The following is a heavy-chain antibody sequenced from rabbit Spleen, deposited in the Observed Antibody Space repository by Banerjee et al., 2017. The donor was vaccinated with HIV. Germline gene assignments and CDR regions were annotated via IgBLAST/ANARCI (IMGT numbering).Heavy chain of an antibody. J-gene: IGHJ6*01. V-gene: IGHV1S45*01. CDR3: ARDTSSSFSSYGMDL. CDR2: IDTGSSGFT. Sequence: QEQLVESGGGLVQPEGSLTLTCTASGFSFSSSYDMTWVRQAPGKGLEWIACIDTGSSGFTYFASWAKGRFTISKTSSTTVTLQMTSLTAADTATYFCARDTSSSFSSYGMDLWGPGTLVTVS. CDR1: GFSFSSSYD. D-gene: IGHD1-1*01.